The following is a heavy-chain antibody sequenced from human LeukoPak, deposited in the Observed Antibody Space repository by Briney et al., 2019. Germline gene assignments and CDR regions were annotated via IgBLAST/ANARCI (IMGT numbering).Heavy chain of an antibody. CDR1: GGSVTSGGYS. CDR3: ARGITIFGVVIPRYFDY. D-gene: IGHD3-3*01. J-gene: IGHJ4*02. V-gene: IGHV4-30-2*01. CDR2: INHSGST. Sequence: PSQALSLTCVVSGGSVTSGGYSWTWIRQPPGKGLEWVGEINHSGSTNYNPSLKSRVTISVDTSKNQFSLKLSSVTAADTAVYYCARGITIFGVVIPRYFDYWGQGTLVTVSS.